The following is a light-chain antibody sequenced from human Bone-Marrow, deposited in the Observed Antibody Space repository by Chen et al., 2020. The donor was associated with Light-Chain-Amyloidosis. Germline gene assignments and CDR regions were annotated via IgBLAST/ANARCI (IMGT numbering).Light chain of an antibody. Sequence: NFMLTQPHSVSEPPGKTVIISCTRSSGSIATNYVQWYQQRPGSSPTTVLYEDDQRPSGVPERFSGSLDRSSNSASHTISGLKTEGEADYYCQSYQGSSQGVFGGGTKLTVL. CDR2: EDD. J-gene: IGLJ3*02. CDR3: QSYQGSSQGV. V-gene: IGLV6-57*01. CDR1: SGSIATNY.